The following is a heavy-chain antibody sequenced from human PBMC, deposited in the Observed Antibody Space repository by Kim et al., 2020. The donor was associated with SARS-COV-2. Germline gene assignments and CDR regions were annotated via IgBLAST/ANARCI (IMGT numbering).Heavy chain of an antibody. CDR2: IWYDGSNK. D-gene: IGHD2-15*01. V-gene: IGHV3-33*01. J-gene: IGHJ4*02. CDR1: GFTFSSYG. CDR3: ARGSGGGDY. Sequence: GGSLRLSCAASGFTFSSYGMHWVRLAPGKGLEWVAVIWYDGSNKYYADSVKGRFTISRDNSKNTLYLQMNSLRAEDTAVYYCARGSGGGDYWGQGTLVTVSS.